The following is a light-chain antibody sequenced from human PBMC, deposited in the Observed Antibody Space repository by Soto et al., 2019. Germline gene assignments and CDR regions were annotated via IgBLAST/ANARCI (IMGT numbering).Light chain of an antibody. CDR2: DVS. J-gene: IGLJ1*01. V-gene: IGLV2-14*01. CDR1: SSVVGGYNY. Sequence: QSALTQPASVSGSPGQSITISCTGTSSVVGGYNYVSWYQQHPGKAPKLMIYDVSNRPSGVSNRFSGSKSGNTASLTISGLQAEDEADSYCSSYTSSSTYVVGTGTKVTVL. CDR3: SSYTSSSTYV.